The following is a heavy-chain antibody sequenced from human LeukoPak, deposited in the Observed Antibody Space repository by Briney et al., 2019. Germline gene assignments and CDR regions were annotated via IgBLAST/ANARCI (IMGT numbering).Heavy chain of an antibody. CDR2: INHSGST. V-gene: IGHV4-34*01. D-gene: IGHD3-9*01. Sequence: SETLSLTCAVYGGSFSGYYWSWIRQPPGKGLEWIGEINHSGSTNYNPSLKSRVTISVDTSKNQFSLKLSSVTAADTAVYYCARVRSAILTGYYRYWGQGTLVTVSS. CDR1: GGSFSGYY. CDR3: ARVRSAILTGYYRY. J-gene: IGHJ4*02.